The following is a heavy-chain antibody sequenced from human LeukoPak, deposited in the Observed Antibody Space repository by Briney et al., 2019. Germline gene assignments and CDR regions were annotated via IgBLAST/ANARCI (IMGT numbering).Heavy chain of an antibody. J-gene: IGHJ6*02. CDR3: ATYTNWVAGDV. CDR1: GFTFTKSW. D-gene: IGHD7-27*01. CDR2: IKDDGSET. Sequence: AGGSLRLPCGTSGFTFTKSWMSWVRQAPGKGPEWVASIKDDGSETFHADSVRGRFTISRDNARGTLYVQMNTLRAEDTAVYYCATYTNWVAGDVWGQGTTVTVSS. V-gene: IGHV3-7*01.